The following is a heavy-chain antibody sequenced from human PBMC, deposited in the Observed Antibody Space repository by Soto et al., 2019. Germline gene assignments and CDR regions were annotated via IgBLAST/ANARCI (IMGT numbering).Heavy chain of an antibody. D-gene: IGHD3-3*01. CDR3: ASSALPLTIFGVAESYYYGMDV. Sequence: EVQLVQSGAEVKKPGESLRISCKGSGYSFTSYWISWVRQMPGKGLEWMGRIDPSDSYTNYSPSFQGHVTISADKSISTAYLQWSSMKASDTAMYYCASSALPLTIFGVAESYYYGMDVWGQGTTVTVSS. J-gene: IGHJ6*02. V-gene: IGHV5-10-1*03. CDR2: IDPSDSYT. CDR1: GYSFTSYW.